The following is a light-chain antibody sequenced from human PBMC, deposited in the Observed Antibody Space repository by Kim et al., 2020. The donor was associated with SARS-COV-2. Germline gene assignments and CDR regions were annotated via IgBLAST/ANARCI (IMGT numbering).Light chain of an antibody. CDR1: QRVASSY. CDR3: QQYGGSPLT. V-gene: IGKV3-20*01. Sequence: SPGEGASLSCMASQRVASSYLAWYQQKPGQAPRRLIYDASNRATDIPDRFSGSGSGTDFTLTISRLEPEDYAVYFCQQYGGSPLTFGGGTKVDIK. CDR2: DAS. J-gene: IGKJ4*01.